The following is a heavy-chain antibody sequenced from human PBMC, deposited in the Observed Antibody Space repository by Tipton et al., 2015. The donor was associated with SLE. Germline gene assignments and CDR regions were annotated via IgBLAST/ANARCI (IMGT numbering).Heavy chain of an antibody. D-gene: IGHD2-2*01. V-gene: IGHV3-66*02. CDR2: IYTGGNT. J-gene: IGHJ2*01. CDR3: AHLPSASHYWNLDL. CDR1: GFTVSSSY. Sequence: SLRLSCAASGFTVSSSYMTWVRQAPGKGLEWVSVIYTGGNTYYADSVKGRFTISRDNSKNTLDLQMNSLRAEDTTVYYCAHLPSASHYWNLDLWGRGTLVGASS.